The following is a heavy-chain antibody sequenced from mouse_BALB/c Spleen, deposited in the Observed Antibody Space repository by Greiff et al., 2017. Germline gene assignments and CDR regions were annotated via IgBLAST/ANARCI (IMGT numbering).Heavy chain of an antibody. CDR1: GYTFTNYW. CDR3: ARGLRPYYYAMDY. Sequence: VKLQESGAELVRPGTSVKISCKASGYTFTNYWLGWVKQRPGHGLEWIGDIYPGGGYTNYNEKFKGKATLTADTSSSTAYMQLSSLTSEDSAVYFCARGLRPYYYAMDYWGQGTSVTVSS. CDR2: IYPGGGYT. J-gene: IGHJ4*01. V-gene: IGHV1-63*02. D-gene: IGHD2-4*01.